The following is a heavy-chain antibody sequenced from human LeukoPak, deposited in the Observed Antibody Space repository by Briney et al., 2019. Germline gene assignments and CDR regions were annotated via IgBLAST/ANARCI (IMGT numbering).Heavy chain of an antibody. CDR2: IYTSGST. J-gene: IGHJ5*02. D-gene: IGHD6-19*01. V-gene: IGHV4-4*07. CDR3: ARDEAVACTFFVDANWFDP. Sequence: SETLSLTCTVSGGSISSYYWSWIRQPAGKGLEWIGRIYTSGSTNYNPSLKSRVTMSVDTSKNQFSLKLSSVTAADTAVYYCARDEAVACTFFVDANWFDPWGQGTLVTVSS. CDR1: GGSISSYY.